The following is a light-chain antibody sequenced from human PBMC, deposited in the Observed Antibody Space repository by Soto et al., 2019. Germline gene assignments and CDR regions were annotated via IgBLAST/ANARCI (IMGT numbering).Light chain of an antibody. CDR3: SSYTSSSTYVV. Sequence: QSALTQPASVSGSPGQSITISCTGTSSDVGGYHYVSWYQQHPGKAPKLMIYDVSTRPSGVSNRFSGSKSGNTASLTISGLQAEDEADYYCSSYTSSSTYVVFGGGTKLTVL. CDR2: DVS. V-gene: IGLV2-14*01. J-gene: IGLJ2*01. CDR1: SSDVGGYHY.